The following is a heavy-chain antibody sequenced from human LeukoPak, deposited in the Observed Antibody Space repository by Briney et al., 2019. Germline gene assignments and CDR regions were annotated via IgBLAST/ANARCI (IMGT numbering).Heavy chain of an antibody. J-gene: IGHJ5*02. D-gene: IGHD6-13*01. CDR2: IYPGDSGT. CDR3: ARNGAAGSPNRFFNWFDP. Sequence: GESLKISCKGSRYSFSTYWIGWVRQMPGKGLEWIGLIYPGDSGTRYSPSFQGQVTFSVDKSISTAYLQWSSLKASDNAMYYCARNGAAGSPNRFFNWFDPWGQGTLVTVSS. CDR1: RYSFSTYW. V-gene: IGHV5-51*01.